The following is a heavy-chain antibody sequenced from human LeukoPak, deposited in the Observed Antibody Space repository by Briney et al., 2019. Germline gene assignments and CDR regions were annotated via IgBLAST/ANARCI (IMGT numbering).Heavy chain of an antibody. CDR1: GFTVTSYG. J-gene: IGHJ4*02. Sequence: PGGSLRLTCAASGFTVTSYGMHWVRQAPGKGLEWVAFIRYDGSKKYYAESVKGRFTISRDTSKNTLFVLMNSLRPEDTAVYFCARDWGAYDYFGLFDYWGQGTLVTVAS. V-gene: IGHV3-30*02. CDR2: IRYDGSKK. CDR3: ARDWGAYDYFGLFDY. D-gene: IGHD5-12*01.